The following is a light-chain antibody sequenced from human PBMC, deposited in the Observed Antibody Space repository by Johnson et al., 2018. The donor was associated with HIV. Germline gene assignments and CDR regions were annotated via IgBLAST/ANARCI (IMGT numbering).Light chain of an antibody. CDR2: END. Sequence: QSVLTQSPSVSAAPGQKVTISCSGSSSNIGRNYVSWHQQLPGTAPKILIYENDKRPSGIPDRFSGSKSGTSATLGIPGLQTGDEADYYCGTWDNSLSTGGVFGTGTKVTFL. CDR3: GTWDNSLSTGGV. V-gene: IGLV1-51*02. J-gene: IGLJ1*01. CDR1: SSNIGRNY.